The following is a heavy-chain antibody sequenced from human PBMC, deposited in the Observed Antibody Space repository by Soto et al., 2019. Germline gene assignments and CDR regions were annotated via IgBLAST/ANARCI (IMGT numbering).Heavy chain of an antibody. D-gene: IGHD3-3*01. J-gene: IGHJ6*03. V-gene: IGHV3-23*01. CDR1: GFTFSSYA. CDR3: AKGFWSGSDYYYYYMDV. CDR2: ISGSGGST. Sequence: PGGSLRLSCAASGFTFSSYAMSWVRQAPGKGLEWVSAISGSGGSTYYADSVKGRFTISRDNSKNTLYLQMNSLRAEDTAVYYCAKGFWSGSDYYYYYMDVWGKGTTVTVSS.